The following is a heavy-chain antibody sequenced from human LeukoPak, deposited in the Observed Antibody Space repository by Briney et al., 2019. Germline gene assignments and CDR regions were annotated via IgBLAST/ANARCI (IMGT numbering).Heavy chain of an antibody. CDR2: ISSNGSNT. J-gene: IGHJ4*02. Sequence: GGSLRLSCAASGFTFSSYAMHWVRQAPGKGLEYVSSISSNGSNTYYASSVKGRFTISRDNSKNTLYLQMGSLRAEDMAVYYCARVNLRWDLRSGFDYWGQGTLVTVSS. D-gene: IGHD4-23*01. CDR3: ARVNLRWDLRSGFDY. CDR1: GFTFSSYA. V-gene: IGHV3-64*01.